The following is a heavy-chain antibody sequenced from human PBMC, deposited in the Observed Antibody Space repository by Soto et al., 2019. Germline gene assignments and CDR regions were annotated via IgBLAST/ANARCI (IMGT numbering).Heavy chain of an antibody. V-gene: IGHV3-30-3*02. Sequence: QVQMVESGGGVVQPGRSLRLSCAASGFTFSTYVMHWVRQAPGKGLEWVAVISYNGDNIYYVDSVKGRFTISRDNSKNTLFLQMNSLRDEDTAVYYCAKPYYDFRSGYYLDNWGQGTQVTVSS. CDR1: GFTFSTYV. D-gene: IGHD3-3*01. CDR2: ISYNGDNI. CDR3: AKPYYDFRSGYYLDN. J-gene: IGHJ4*02.